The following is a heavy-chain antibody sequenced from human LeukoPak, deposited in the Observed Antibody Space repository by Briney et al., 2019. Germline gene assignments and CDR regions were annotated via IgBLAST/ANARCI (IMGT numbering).Heavy chain of an antibody. CDR2: ISYDGSNK. CDR1: GFTFSSYA. V-gene: IGHV3-30-3*01. CDR3: ARAPLFDFDI. J-gene: IGHJ3*02. D-gene: IGHD5-24*01. Sequence: PGGSLRLSYAASGFTFSSYAMHWVRQAPGKGLEWVAVISYDGSNKYYADSVKGRFTISRDNSKNTLYLQMNSLRAEDTAVYYCARAPLFDFDIWGQGTMVTVSS.